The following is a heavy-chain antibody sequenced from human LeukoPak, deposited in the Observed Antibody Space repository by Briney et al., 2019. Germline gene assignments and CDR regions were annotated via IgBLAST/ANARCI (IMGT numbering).Heavy chain of an antibody. D-gene: IGHD3-10*02. Sequence: GGSLRLSCAASGFTFSSYWMHWVRQAPGKGLVWVSRINSDGSSTSYADSVKGRFTISRDNAKNTLYLQMNSLRAEDTAVYYCASLLFGELENFDYWGQGTLVTVSS. CDR3: ASLLFGELENFDY. V-gene: IGHV3-74*01. CDR1: GFTFSSYW. CDR2: INSDGSST. J-gene: IGHJ4*02.